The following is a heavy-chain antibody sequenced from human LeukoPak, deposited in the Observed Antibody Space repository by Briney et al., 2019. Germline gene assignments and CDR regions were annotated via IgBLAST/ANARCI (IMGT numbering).Heavy chain of an antibody. Sequence: GGSLRLSCSASGFTFSTYWMHWVRHSPGKGLVWGSGINSDGSTSIYADSVRGRFTISRDNAKNTLYLQMNSLRAEDTAVYYCAREYRYFDWETFDPWGQGTLVTVSS. V-gene: IGHV3-74*01. D-gene: IGHD3-9*01. CDR1: GFTFSTYW. J-gene: IGHJ5*02. CDR3: AREYRYFDWETFDP. CDR2: INSDGSTS.